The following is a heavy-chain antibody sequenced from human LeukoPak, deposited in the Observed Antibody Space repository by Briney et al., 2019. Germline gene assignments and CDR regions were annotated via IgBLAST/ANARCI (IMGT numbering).Heavy chain of an antibody. D-gene: IGHD3-10*01. J-gene: IGHJ4*02. Sequence: SETLSLTCTISGGSISSSRYYWGWIRQPPGKGLEWIGSIYYTGSTSYNPSLKSRVTISVDTSKNQFSLKLSSVTAADTAVYYCARTRYYYNSRSYGAPYYFDYWGQGTLVTVSS. CDR1: GGSISSSRYY. CDR3: ARTRYYYNSRSYGAPYYFDY. CDR2: IYYTGST. V-gene: IGHV4-39*01.